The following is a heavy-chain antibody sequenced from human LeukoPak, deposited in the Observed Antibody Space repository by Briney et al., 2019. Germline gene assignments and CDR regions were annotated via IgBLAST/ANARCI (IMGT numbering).Heavy chain of an antibody. J-gene: IGHJ5*02. CDR1: GYTFTCYY. CDR3: LCRDIGDGFDP. D-gene: IGHD2-15*01. V-gene: IGHV1-2*02. CDR2: FNPNSGGT. Sequence: ASVKVSCKASGYTFTCYYMHWVRQAPGQGREWMGWFNPNSGGTNCVQKFQGGVTMTMDTSISTAPMDLSRLSADDTAGFFFLCRDIGDGFDPWGQGTLVTVSS.